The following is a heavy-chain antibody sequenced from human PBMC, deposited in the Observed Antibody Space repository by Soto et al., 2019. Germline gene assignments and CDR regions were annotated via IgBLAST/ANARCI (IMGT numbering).Heavy chain of an antibody. CDR1: GFSFSISP. CDR3: ARDPKTTGGQHWAFNYFDS. V-gene: IGHV3-30-3*01. CDR2: ISYDGTNK. Sequence: QVQLVESGGGVVQPGRSLRLSCAASGFSFSISPMHWVRQAPGKGPEWVALISYDGTNKFYADSVKGRFTISRDNSKSILYLHVDSLRPEDAAVYYCARDPKTTGGQHWAFNYFDSWGQGTLATVSS. D-gene: IGHD2-8*02. J-gene: IGHJ4*02.